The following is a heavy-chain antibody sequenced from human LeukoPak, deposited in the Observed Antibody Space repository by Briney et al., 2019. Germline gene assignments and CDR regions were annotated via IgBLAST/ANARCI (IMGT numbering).Heavy chain of an antibody. J-gene: IGHJ6*02. CDR3: ARVESSSWWDYYYYGMDV. Sequence: ASVKVSCKASGYTFNSYDINWVRQATGQGLEWMGWMNPNSGNTGYAQKFQGRVTMTRNTSISTAYMELSSLRSEDTAVYYCARVESSSWWDYYYYGMDVWGQGTTVTVSS. D-gene: IGHD6-13*01. CDR1: GYTFNSYD. CDR2: MNPNSGNT. V-gene: IGHV1-8*01.